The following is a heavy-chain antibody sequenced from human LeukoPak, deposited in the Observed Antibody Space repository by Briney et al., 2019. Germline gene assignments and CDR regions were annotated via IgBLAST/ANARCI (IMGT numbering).Heavy chain of an antibody. Sequence: GVSLRLSCAASGFTFSNYWMHWVRQAPGKGLVWVSRINGDGSSTNYADSVKGRFTISRDNAKNSLYLQMNSLRAEDTAVYYCARVSTAVSLAIDYWGQGTLVTVST. D-gene: IGHD6-13*01. CDR3: ARVSTAVSLAIDY. V-gene: IGHV3-74*01. J-gene: IGHJ4*02. CDR1: GFTFSNYW. CDR2: INGDGSST.